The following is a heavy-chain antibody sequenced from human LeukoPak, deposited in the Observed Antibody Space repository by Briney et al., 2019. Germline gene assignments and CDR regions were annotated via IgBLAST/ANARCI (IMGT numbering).Heavy chain of an antibody. CDR1: GFTFSSYW. J-gene: IGHJ5*02. CDR3: ARVPHYDFWSGYPRFDP. CDR2: IKQDGSEK. V-gene: IGHV3-7*01. D-gene: IGHD3-3*01. Sequence: GGSLRLSCAASGFTFSSYWMSWVRQAPGKRLEWVANIKQDGSEKYYVDSVKGRFTISRDNAKNSLYLQMNSLRAEDTAVYYCARVPHYDFWSGYPRFDPWGQGTLVTVSS.